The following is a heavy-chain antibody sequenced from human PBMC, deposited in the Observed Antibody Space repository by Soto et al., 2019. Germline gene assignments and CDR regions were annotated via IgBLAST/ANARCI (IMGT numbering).Heavy chain of an antibody. Sequence: GGSLRLSCAASGFTFRNFGMHWVRQAPGKGLEWVAVISYDGTNKYYADSVKGRFTISRDNSKNTLYLQINSLRAEDTAVYYCAKAVPPFVVVTASDYWGQGTLVTAPQ. CDR1: GFTFRNFG. CDR2: ISYDGTNK. CDR3: AKAVPPFVVVTASDY. J-gene: IGHJ4*02. D-gene: IGHD2-21*02. V-gene: IGHV3-30*18.